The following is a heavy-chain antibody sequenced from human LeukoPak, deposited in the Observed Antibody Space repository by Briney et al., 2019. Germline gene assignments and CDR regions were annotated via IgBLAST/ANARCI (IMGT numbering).Heavy chain of an antibody. Sequence: GASVKVSCKSSGYTFTGYYLHWVRQAPGQGPEWMGWINPSSGSTNYAQKFQGRVTMTRDTSVSTAYMELSRLKSDDTAVYFCAREDRPLDVGRAALYFDSWGQGALVTVSS. CDR3: AREDRPLDVGRAALYFDS. J-gene: IGHJ4*02. D-gene: IGHD1-26*01. CDR2: INPSSGST. V-gene: IGHV1-2*02. CDR1: GYTFTGYY.